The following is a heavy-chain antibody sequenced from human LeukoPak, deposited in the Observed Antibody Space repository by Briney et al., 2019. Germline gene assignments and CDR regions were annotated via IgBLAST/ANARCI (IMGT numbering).Heavy chain of an antibody. CDR2: ISGSGGST. D-gene: IGHD3-3*01. CDR3: ASRDDFWSGYTNFDY. V-gene: IGHV3-23*01. CDR1: GFTFSSYA. Sequence: GGSLRLSCAASGFTFSSYAMSWVRQAPGKGLEWVSAISGSGGSTYYADSVKGRFTISRDSSKNTLYLQMNSLRAEDTAVYYCASRDDFWSGYTNFDYWGQGTLVTVSS. J-gene: IGHJ4*02.